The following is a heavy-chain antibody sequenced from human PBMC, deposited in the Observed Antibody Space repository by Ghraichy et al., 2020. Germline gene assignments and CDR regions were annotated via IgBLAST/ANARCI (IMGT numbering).Heavy chain of an antibody. CDR1: GFSFSSYN. Sequence: GGSLRLSCAASGFSFSSYNMNWVRQAPGKRLEWVSAISDNVDRTFYADSVKGRFAISRDNSKNTLYLQMNSLRAGDSAVYYCVRDRSAGDPAGCYYSGQGPLGTVS. J-gene: IGHJ4*02. CDR2: ISDNVDRT. D-gene: IGHD6-19*01. V-gene: IGHV3-23*01. CDR3: VRDRSAGDPAGCYY.